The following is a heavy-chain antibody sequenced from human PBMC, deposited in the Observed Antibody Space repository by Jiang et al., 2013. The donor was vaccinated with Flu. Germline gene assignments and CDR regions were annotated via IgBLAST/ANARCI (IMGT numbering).Heavy chain of an antibody. CDR2: ISYSVSYSGST. V-gene: IGHV4-59*08. J-gene: IGHJ4*02. Sequence: LLKPSETLSLTCTVSGGSMSSYYWSWIRQPPGKGLEWIGYISYSVSYSGSTNYNPSLKSRVTISVDTSKNQFSLKLSSVTAADTAVYYCARHLSYSFDYWGQGPWSPSPQ. CDR1: GGSMSSYY. D-gene: IGHD3-16*02. CDR3: ARHLSYSFDY.